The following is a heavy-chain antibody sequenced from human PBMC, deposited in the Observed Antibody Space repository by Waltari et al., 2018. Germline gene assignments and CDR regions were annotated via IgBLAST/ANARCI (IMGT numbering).Heavy chain of an antibody. Sequence: EVQLVESGGGLVQPGGSLRLSCAASGFTFSSYWMSWVRQAPGKGLEWVANIKQDGIEKYYVDSVKGRFTISGDNAKNSLYLQMNSLRAEDTAVYYCARAGGNAYYYYYYMDVWGKGTTVTVSS. D-gene: IGHD2-15*01. CDR2: IKQDGIEK. J-gene: IGHJ6*03. CDR3: ARAGGNAYYYYYYMDV. CDR1: GFTFSSYW. V-gene: IGHV3-7*01.